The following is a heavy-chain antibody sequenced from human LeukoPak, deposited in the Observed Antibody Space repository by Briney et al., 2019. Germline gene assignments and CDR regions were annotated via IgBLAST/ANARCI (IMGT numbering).Heavy chain of an antibody. CDR2: LSGSGGNT. J-gene: IGHJ4*02. CDR1: GFTFSSYS. Sequence: GGSLRLSCAASGFTFSSYSMSWVRQAPGKGLEWVSALSGSGGNTYYADSVKGQFTISRDNSKNTLYLQMNNLRAEDTAKYYCAKVASLCTSTSCVRGGFDYWGQGTLVTVSS. CDR3: AKVASLCTSTSCVRGGFDY. D-gene: IGHD2-2*01. V-gene: IGHV3-23*01.